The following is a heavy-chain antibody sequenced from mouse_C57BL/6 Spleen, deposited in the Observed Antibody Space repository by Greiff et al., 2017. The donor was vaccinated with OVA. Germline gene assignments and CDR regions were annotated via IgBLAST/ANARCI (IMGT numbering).Heavy chain of an antibody. CDR2: IYPRSGNT. Sequence: VQLQQSGAELVKPGASVKLSCKASGYTFTSYGISWVKQSPGQGLEWIGEIYPRSGNTYYNEKFKGKATLTADKSSSTAYMGLRRLTSEDSAVYFCARGEFADWGPGTLVTVSA. CDR3: ARGEFAD. J-gene: IGHJ3*01. V-gene: IGHV1-81*01. CDR1: GYTFTSYG.